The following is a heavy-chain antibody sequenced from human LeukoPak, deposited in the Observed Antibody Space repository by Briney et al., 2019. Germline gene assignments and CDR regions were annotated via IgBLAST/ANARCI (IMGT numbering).Heavy chain of an antibody. J-gene: IGHJ5*02. CDR3: ARGRGYCSSTSCYLEFDP. CDR1: GYTFTSYD. D-gene: IGHD2-2*01. V-gene: IGHV1-8*03. Sequence: ASVKVSCKASGYTFTSYDINWVRQAPGQGLEWMGWMNPNSGNTVYAQKFQGRVTITRNTSISTAYMELSSLRSEDTAVYYCARGRGYCSSTSCYLEFDPWGQGTLVTVSS. CDR2: MNPNSGNT.